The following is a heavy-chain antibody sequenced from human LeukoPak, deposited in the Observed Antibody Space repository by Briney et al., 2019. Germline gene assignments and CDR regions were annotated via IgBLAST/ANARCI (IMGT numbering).Heavy chain of an antibody. Sequence: PGGSLRLSCAASGFTFSSYAMSWVRQAPGKGLEWVSAISGSGGSTYYADSVKGRFTISRDNSKNTLYLQMNSLRAEDTAVYYCAKVGFGELPQERIDYWGQGTLSPSPQ. D-gene: IGHD3-10*01. V-gene: IGHV3-23*01. CDR3: AKVGFGELPQERIDY. CDR2: ISGSGGST. CDR1: GFTFSSYA. J-gene: IGHJ4*02.